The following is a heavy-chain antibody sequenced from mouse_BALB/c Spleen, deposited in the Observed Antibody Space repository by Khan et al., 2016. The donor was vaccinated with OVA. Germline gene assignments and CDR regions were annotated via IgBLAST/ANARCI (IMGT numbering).Heavy chain of an antibody. CDR3: ARQPYEHYNIMDY. Sequence: VQLQESGPGLVAPSQSLSITCTISGFSLTNYGVHWVRQPPGKGLEWLVVIWSDGSTTYNSALKSRLTISKDNSESQVFLKMNSLQTDDTAMYFCARQPYEHYNIMDYWGQGTSVTVSS. V-gene: IGHV2-6-1*01. D-gene: IGHD1-1*01. CDR1: GFSLTNYG. CDR2: IWSDGST. J-gene: IGHJ4*01.